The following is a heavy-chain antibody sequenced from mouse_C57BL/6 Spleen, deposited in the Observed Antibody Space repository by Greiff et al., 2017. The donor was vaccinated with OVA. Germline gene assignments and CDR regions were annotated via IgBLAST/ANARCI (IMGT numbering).Heavy chain of an antibody. D-gene: IGHD2-5*01. Sequence: VQLQQPGAELVMPGASVKLSCKASGYTFTSYWMHWVKQRPGQGLEWIGEIDPSDSYTNYNQKFKGKSTLTVDKSSSTAYMQLSSLTSEDSAVYYCARSDYSNSWYFDVWGTGTTVTVSS. V-gene: IGHV1-69*01. CDR3: ARSDYSNSWYFDV. CDR2: IDPSDSYT. J-gene: IGHJ1*03. CDR1: GYTFTSYW.